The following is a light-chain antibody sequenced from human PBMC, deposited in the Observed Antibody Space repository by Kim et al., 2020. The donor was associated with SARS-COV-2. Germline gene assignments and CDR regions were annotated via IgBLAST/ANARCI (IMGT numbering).Light chain of an antibody. CDR3: QHYNNWPAT. V-gene: IGKV3-15*01. Sequence: SVSPGESAIPSCKASHSVSNYVAWYQMKPGQAPRVLIFGAYMRASGIPARFSGSGSGTDFTLSISSLQSEDSAFYYCQHYNNWPATFGQGTKLEI. J-gene: IGKJ2*01. CDR2: GAY. CDR1: HSVSNY.